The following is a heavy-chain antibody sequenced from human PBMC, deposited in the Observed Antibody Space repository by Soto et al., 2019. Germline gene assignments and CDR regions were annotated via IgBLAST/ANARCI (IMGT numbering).Heavy chain of an antibody. CDR1: GYTFTSYW. J-gene: IGHJ4*02. Sequence: GESLKISCKGSGYTFTSYWIGWVRQMPGKGLEWMGIIYPGDSDTRYSPSFQGQVTISADKSISTAYLQWSSLKASDTAMYYCARHSYDILTGYLVDYWGQGTLVTVSS. D-gene: IGHD3-9*01. CDR2: IYPGDSDT. CDR3: ARHSYDILTGYLVDY. V-gene: IGHV5-51*01.